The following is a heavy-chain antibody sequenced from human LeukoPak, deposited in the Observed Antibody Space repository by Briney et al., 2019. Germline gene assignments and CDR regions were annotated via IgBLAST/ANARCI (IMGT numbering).Heavy chain of an antibody. Sequence: APVKVSCKASGYTFTGYYMHWVRQAPGQGLEWMGWINPNSGGTNYAQKFQGRVTMTRDTSISTAYMELSRLRSDDTAVYYCARDFRAAMVSDWFDPWGQGTLVTVFS. J-gene: IGHJ5*02. CDR1: GYTFTGYY. CDR2: INPNSGGT. CDR3: ARDFRAAMVSDWFDP. V-gene: IGHV1-2*02. D-gene: IGHD5-18*01.